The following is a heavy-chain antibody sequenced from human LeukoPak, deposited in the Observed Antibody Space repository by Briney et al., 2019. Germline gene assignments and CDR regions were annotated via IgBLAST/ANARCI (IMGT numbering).Heavy chain of an antibody. V-gene: IGHV3-23*01. CDR2: ISGSGGST. Sequence: GGSLRLSCAASGFTFSSYAMSWVRQAPGKGLEWVSAISGSGGSTYYADSVKGRFTISRDNSKNTLYLQMNSLRAEVTAVYYCAKDSHSSGWSRPFDYWGQGTLVTVSS. D-gene: IGHD6-19*01. CDR1: GFTFSSYA. CDR3: AKDSHSSGWSRPFDY. J-gene: IGHJ4*02.